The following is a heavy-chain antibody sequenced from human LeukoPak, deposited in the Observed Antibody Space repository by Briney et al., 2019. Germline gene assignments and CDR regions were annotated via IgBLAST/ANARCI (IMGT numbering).Heavy chain of an antibody. CDR2: INPDGRST. CDR3: ARVDGSGNSIFDY. V-gene: IGHV3-74*01. D-gene: IGHD3-22*01. Sequence: PGGSLRLSCAASGFTFNSYWMHWVRQAPGKGPVWVSRINPDGRSTNYADSVKGRFTISRDNAKNTLYLQMNSLRAEDTAIYYCARVDGSGNSIFDYWGQGTLVPVSS. CDR1: GFTFNSYW. J-gene: IGHJ4*02.